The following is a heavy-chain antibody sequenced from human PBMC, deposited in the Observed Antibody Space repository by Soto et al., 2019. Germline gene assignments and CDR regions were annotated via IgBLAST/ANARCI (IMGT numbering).Heavy chain of an antibody. Sequence: EVQLVESGGGLVQPGGSLRLSCAASGFTFSSYSMNWVRQAPGKGLEWVSYISSSSSTIYYADSVKGRFTISRDNAKNSLYLQMNSLRDEDTAVYYCARGSYYYDSSGYLRDYWGQGTLVTVSS. CDR3: ARGSYYYDSSGYLRDY. J-gene: IGHJ4*02. D-gene: IGHD3-22*01. CDR1: GFTFSSYS. V-gene: IGHV3-48*02. CDR2: ISSSSSTI.